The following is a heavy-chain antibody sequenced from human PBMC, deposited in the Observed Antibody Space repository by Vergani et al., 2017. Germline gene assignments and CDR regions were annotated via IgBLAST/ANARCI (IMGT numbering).Heavy chain of an antibody. D-gene: IGHD6-13*01. V-gene: IGHV3-33*08. Sequence: VQLLESGGGLVQPGGSLRLSCAASGFTFSSYAMSWVRQAPGKGLEWVAVIWYDGSNKYYADSVKGRFTISRDNSKNTLYLQMNSLRAEDTAVYYCARVLKQQYYYYYGMDVWGQGTTVTVSS. J-gene: IGHJ6*02. CDR2: IWYDGSNK. CDR3: ARVLKQQYYYYYGMDV. CDR1: GFTFSSYA.